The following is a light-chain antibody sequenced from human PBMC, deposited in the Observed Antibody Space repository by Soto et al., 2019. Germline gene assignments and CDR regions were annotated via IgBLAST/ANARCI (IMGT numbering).Light chain of an antibody. CDR1: QSVSNNF. J-gene: IGKJ2*01. CDR2: GSS. Sequence: EIVLTQSPGTLSLSPGERATLSCTASQSVSNNFLAWYQQKPGQAPRLLIFGSSSRATGIPDRFSASGSGTDFPLTITRLEPEDFAVYYCQQYGTSPYTFGQGTKLDI. V-gene: IGKV3-20*01. CDR3: QQYGTSPYT.